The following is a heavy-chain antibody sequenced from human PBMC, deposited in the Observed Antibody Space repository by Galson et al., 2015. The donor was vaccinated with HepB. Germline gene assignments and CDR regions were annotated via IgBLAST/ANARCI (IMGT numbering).Heavy chain of an antibody. Sequence: SLRLSCAASGFTFNSYGMGWVRQAPGKGLEWVSGLSNSGDRTYYADSVRGRFTISRDNSKNTLYLQMNSLRVEDTAIYHCAKFCYDGGTGGLYYFDYWGQGTLVTVSS. CDR2: LSNSGDRT. CDR1: GFTFNSYG. J-gene: IGHJ4*02. V-gene: IGHV3-23*01. CDR3: AKFCYDGGTGGLYYFDY. D-gene: IGHD2-8*02.